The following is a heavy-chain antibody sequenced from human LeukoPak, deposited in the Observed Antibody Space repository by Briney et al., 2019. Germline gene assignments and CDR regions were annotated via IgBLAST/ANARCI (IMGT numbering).Heavy chain of an antibody. CDR3: ATGMGNYDGSHY. D-gene: IGHD3-22*01. V-gene: IGHV3-66*01. J-gene: IGHJ4*02. CDR1: GFTVSSNY. CDR2: IYSGGSI. Sequence: GGSLRLSCAASGFTVSSNYMSWVRQAPGKGLEWVSGIYSGGSIYYADSVKGRFTISRDNSKNTLYVQMNSLRAEGTAVYYCATGMGNYDGSHYWGQGTLVTVSS.